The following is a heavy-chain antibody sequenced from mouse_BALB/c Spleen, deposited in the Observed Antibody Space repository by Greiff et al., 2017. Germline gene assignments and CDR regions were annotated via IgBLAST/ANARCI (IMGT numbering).Heavy chain of an antibody. CDR2: IWSGGST. V-gene: IGHV2-2*02. CDR3: ARSPSYYYGSSPAWFAY. D-gene: IGHD1-1*01. Sequence: VQLQQSGPGLVQPSQSLSITCTVSGFSLTSYGVHWVRQSPGKGLEWLGVIWSGGSTDYNAAFISRLSISKDNSKSQVFFKMNSLQANDTAIYYCARSPSYYYGSSPAWFAYWGQGTLGTVSA. J-gene: IGHJ3*01. CDR1: GFSLTSYG.